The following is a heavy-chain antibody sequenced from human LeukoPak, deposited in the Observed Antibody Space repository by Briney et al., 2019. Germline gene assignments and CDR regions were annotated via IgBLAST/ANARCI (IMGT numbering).Heavy chain of an antibody. D-gene: IGHD2-15*01. J-gene: IGHJ5*02. V-gene: IGHV1-69*05. Sequence: SVKVSCKASGGTFSSYAISWVRQAPGQGLEWMGAIIPIFGTANYAQKFQGRVTITTDESTSTAYMELSGLRSEDTAVYYCAREGYCSGGSCHGEDNWFDPWGQGTLVTVSS. CDR3: AREGYCSGGSCHGEDNWFDP. CDR2: IIPIFGTA. CDR1: GGTFSSYA.